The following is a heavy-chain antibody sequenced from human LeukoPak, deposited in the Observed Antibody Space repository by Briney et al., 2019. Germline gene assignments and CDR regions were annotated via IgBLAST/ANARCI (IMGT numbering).Heavy chain of an antibody. D-gene: IGHD6-19*01. CDR3: ARETPDSSGWD. J-gene: IGHJ4*02. CDR1: GFTFSITY. Sequence: GGSLRLSCAASGFTFSITYMAWVRQAPGKGLEWVANIKQDGSHKNYVDSVKGRFTISRDNAKNSLYLQMNSLRAEDTAVYYCARETPDSSGWDWGQGTLVTVSS. CDR2: IKQDGSHK. V-gene: IGHV3-7*01.